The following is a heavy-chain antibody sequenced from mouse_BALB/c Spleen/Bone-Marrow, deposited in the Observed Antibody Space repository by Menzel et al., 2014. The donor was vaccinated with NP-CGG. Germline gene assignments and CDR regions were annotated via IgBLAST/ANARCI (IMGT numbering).Heavy chain of an antibody. J-gene: IGHJ1*01. CDR2: ISYDGSN. V-gene: IGHV3-6*02. Sequence: VQLKQSGPGLVKPSQSLSLTCSVTGYSITSGYYWNWIRQFPGNKLEWMGYISYDGSNNYNPSLKNRISITRDTSKNQFFLKLNSVTTEDTATYYCARVTARDWYCDVWGAGTTVTVSS. CDR1: GYSITSGYY. D-gene: IGHD1-2*01. CDR3: ARVTARDWYCDV.